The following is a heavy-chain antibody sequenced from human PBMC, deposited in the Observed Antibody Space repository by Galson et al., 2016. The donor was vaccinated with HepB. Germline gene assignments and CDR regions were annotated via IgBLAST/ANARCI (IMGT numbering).Heavy chain of an antibody. J-gene: IGHJ4*02. CDR3: YQDY. CDR1: GFTFSSYG. CDR2: ISGSGFHT. V-gene: IGHV3-23*01. Sequence: SLRLSCAPSGFTFSSYGMSWVRQAPGKGLEWVSTISGSGFHTYYADSVKGRFTISRDNSRSTLYLQMNSLRGRYCSGGGGYQDYWGQGTLVTVSS. D-gene: IGHD2-15*01.